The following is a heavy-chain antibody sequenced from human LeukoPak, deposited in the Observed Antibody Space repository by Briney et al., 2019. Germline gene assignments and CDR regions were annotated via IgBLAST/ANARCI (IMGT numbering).Heavy chain of an antibody. V-gene: IGHV3-11*01. Sequence: GGSLRLSCAASGFTFSDYYMSWIRQAPGKGLEWVSYISSSGSTIYYADSVKGRLTISRDNAKNSLYLQMNSLRAEDTAVYYCARFQGSSSWLYYFDYWGQGTLVTVSS. CDR1: GFTFSDYY. CDR2: ISSSGSTI. CDR3: ARFQGSSSWLYYFDY. J-gene: IGHJ4*02. D-gene: IGHD6-13*01.